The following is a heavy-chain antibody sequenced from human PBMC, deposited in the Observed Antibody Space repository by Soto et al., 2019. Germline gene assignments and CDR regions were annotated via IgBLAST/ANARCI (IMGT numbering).Heavy chain of an antibody. CDR3: AREYRSSSGRFDN. D-gene: IGHD6-6*01. Sequence: QVQLVQSGAEVKKPGSSVKVSCKASGGSFSSYAISWVRQAPGQGLEWMGGIIPIFGTPSYAQKFQGRVNITADESTSTAYMELSSLRSEDTAVYYCAREYRSSSGRFDNWGQGTLVTVSS. CDR1: GGSFSSYA. CDR2: IIPIFGTP. V-gene: IGHV1-69*01. J-gene: IGHJ4*02.